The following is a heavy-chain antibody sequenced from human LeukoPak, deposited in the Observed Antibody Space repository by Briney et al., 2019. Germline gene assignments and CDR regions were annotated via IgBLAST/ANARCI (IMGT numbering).Heavy chain of an antibody. CDR1: GYTLTELS. CDR2: FDPEDGET. CDR3: ARVRYCSSTSCQTDYYYYYGMDV. Sequence: ASVKVSCKVSGYTLTELSMHWVRQAPGKGLEWMGGFDPEDGETIYAQKFQGRVTMTEDTSTDTAYMELSSLRSEDTAVYYCARVRYCSSTSCQTDYYYYYGMDVWGQGTTVTVSS. J-gene: IGHJ6*02. V-gene: IGHV1-24*01. D-gene: IGHD2-2*01.